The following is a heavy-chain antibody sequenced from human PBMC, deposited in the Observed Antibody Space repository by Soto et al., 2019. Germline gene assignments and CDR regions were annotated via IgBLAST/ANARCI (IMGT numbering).Heavy chain of an antibody. CDR3: GKDLLTRNVRY. CDR1: GFTFSSYG. V-gene: IGHV3-30*18. Sequence: QVQLVESGGGVVQPGRSLRLSCAASGFTFSSYGMHWVRQAPGKGLGWVSVISYDGSNKYYADSVKGRFTISRDNSKNTLYQQMISLRAEDTAVYYCGKDLLTRNVRYWGQGTLVTVSS. J-gene: IGHJ4*02. CDR2: ISYDGSNK.